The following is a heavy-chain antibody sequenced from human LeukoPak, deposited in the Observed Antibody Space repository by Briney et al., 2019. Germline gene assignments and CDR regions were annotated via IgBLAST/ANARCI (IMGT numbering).Heavy chain of an antibody. CDR2: INPNSGGT. Sequence: APVKVSCKASGYTFTGYYMHWVRQAPGQGLEWMGWINPNSGGTNYAQKFQGRVTMTRDTSISTAYMELSRLRSDDTAVYYCARVRGSSGWYSAVGYWGQGTLVTVSS. J-gene: IGHJ4*02. CDR3: ARVRGSSGWYSAVGY. D-gene: IGHD6-19*01. V-gene: IGHV1-2*02. CDR1: GYTFTGYY.